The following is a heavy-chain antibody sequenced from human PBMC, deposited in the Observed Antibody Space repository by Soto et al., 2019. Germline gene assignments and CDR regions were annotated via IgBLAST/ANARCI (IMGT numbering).Heavy chain of an antibody. J-gene: IGHJ6*02. CDR3: ARASDLLHAYFGMDV. CDR2: IYSGTNT. V-gene: IGHV3-53*01. D-gene: IGHD3-3*01. Sequence: GGSLRLSCAVSGISISSSYMSWVRQAPGKGLEWVSLIYSGTNTYYEASVKGRFTISRDNSKNTLYLQMNRLRAEDTAVYYCARASDLLHAYFGMDVWGQGTTVTVSS. CDR1: GISISSSY.